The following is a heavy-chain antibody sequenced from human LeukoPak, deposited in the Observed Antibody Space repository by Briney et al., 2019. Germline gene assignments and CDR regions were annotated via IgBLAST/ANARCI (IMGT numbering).Heavy chain of an antibody. CDR3: ARYSGTYRDY. CDR1: GFTFSSYN. J-gene: IGHJ4*02. CDR2: ITSGSSYI. Sequence: PGGSLRLSCAASGFTFSSYNMNWVRQGPEKGLEWVSSITSGSSYIFYADSVKGRFTISRDNAKNPLYLQMDSLRAEDTAVYYCARYSGTYRDYWGQGTLVTVSS. D-gene: IGHD1-26*01. V-gene: IGHV3-21*01.